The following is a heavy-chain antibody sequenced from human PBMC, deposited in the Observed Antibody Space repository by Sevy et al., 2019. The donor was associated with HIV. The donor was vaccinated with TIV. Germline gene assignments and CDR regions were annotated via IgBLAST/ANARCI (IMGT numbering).Heavy chain of an antibody. Sequence: GGSLRLSCAASGFTFSSYGMHWVRQAPGKGLEWVAVISYDGSNKYYADSVKGRFTISRDNSKNTLYLQMNSLRAEDTAVYYCAKEFYDDYPYYFDYWGQGTLVTVSS. D-gene: IGHD4-17*01. J-gene: IGHJ4*02. CDR3: AKEFYDDYPYYFDY. V-gene: IGHV3-30*18. CDR2: ISYDGSNK. CDR1: GFTFSSYG.